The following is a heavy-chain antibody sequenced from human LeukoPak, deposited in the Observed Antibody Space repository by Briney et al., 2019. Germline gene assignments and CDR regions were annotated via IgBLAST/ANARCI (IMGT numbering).Heavy chain of an antibody. CDR3: AKESDSGYHSEGPKT. V-gene: IGHV3-30*02. CDR1: GFVLSDYG. Sequence: GGSLRLSCTASGFVLSDYGMHWVRQAPGRGLEWVAFVRNDGSNEYYVGSVKGRFTISRDKSKNTLYLQMNSLRAEDTAVYSCAKESDSGYHSEGPKTWGLGTLVTVSS. D-gene: IGHD5-12*01. CDR2: VRNDGSNE. J-gene: IGHJ5*02.